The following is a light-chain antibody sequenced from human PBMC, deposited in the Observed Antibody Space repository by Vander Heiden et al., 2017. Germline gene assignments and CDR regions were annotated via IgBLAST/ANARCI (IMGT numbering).Light chain of an antibody. J-gene: IGKJ2*01. CDR2: AAS. V-gene: IGKV1-39*01. Sequence: DIQMTQSPSSLSASVGDRVTITCRASQSISSYLNWYQQKPVKAPKLLIYAASSLQSGVPSRLSPSASGTDFTLTISSLQPEDFATYYCQQSYTTPHTFGQWTKLELK. CDR3: QQSYTTPHT. CDR1: QSISSY.